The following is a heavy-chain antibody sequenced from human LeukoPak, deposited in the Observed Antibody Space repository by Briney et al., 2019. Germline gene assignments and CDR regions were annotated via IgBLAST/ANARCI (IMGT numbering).Heavy chain of an antibody. CDR3: VRRPDSSSWSNSFDY. Sequence: SETLSLTCTVSGYSISSGYYWSWIRQPPGKGLEWIGEINHSGSTNYNPSLKSRVTISVDTSKNQFSLKLNSLTAADTAVYYCVRRPDSSSWSNSFDYWGQGTRVTVSS. CDR2: INHSGST. CDR1: GYSISSGYY. V-gene: IGHV4-38-2*02. J-gene: IGHJ4*02. D-gene: IGHD6-13*01.